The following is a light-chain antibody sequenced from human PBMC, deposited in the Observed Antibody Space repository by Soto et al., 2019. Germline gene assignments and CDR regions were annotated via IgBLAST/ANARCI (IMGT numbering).Light chain of an antibody. J-gene: IGLJ1*01. Sequence: QAVVTQPPSASGTPGQTVTISCSGSSSNIGSNSVNWYQQLPGAAPSLLIYSDDQRPSAVPDRFSGSKSGTSASLAISGLQSEDEADYFCAVWDETLIEVFGTGTKLTVL. V-gene: IGLV1-44*01. CDR2: SDD. CDR1: SSNIGSNS. CDR3: AVWDETLIEV.